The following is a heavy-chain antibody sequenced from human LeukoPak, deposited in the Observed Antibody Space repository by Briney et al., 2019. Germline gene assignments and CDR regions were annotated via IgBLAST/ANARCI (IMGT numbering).Heavy chain of an antibody. CDR3: ARWGGDCSGGSCYPTDSYYYYGMDV. J-gene: IGHJ6*02. D-gene: IGHD2-15*01. CDR1: GGSISSYY. V-gene: IGHV4-59*12. CDR2: IYYSGST. Sequence: PSETLSLTCTVSGGSISSYYWSWIRQPPGKGLEWIGYIYYSGSTNYNPSLKSRVTISVDTSKNQFSLKLSSVTAADTAVYYCARWGGDCSGGSCYPTDSYYYYGMDVWGQGTTVTVSS.